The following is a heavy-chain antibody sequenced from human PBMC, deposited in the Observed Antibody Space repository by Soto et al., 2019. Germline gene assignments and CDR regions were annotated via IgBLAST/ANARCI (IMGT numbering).Heavy chain of an antibody. J-gene: IGHJ4*02. CDR1: GGTFSSYA. CDR2: IIPIFGTA. CDR3: ARGLDGYNFSCFDY. D-gene: IGHD5-12*01. Sequence: QVQLVQSGAEVKKPGSSVKVSCTASGGTFSSYAINWVRQAPGQGLEWMGGIIPIFGTANYAQKFQGRVTITAGKSTSTAYMDLSSLRSEDTAVYYWARGLDGYNFSCFDYWGQGTLVTVSS. V-gene: IGHV1-69*06.